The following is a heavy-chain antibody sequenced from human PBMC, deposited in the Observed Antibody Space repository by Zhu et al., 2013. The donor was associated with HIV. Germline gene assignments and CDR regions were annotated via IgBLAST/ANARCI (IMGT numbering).Heavy chain of an antibody. CDR2: TSHSGAT. CDR3: ARRRAAVYLDY. CDR1: GGSFNTYF. V-gene: IGHV4-34*01. Sequence: QVQLHQWGAGLLKPSETLSLTCAVYGGSFNTYFWTWIRQPPGKRLEWIGETSHSGATNYNPSLKSRVTMSLDTAKNQFSLELSSVTAADTAVYYCARRRAAVYLDYWGQGTLVAVSS. J-gene: IGHJ4*02. D-gene: IGHD6-13*01.